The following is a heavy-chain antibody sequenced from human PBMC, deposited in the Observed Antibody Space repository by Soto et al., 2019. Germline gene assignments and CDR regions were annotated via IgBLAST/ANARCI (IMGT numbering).Heavy chain of an antibody. Sequence: ASETLSLTCTVSGGSISSSSYYWGWIRQPPGKGLEWIGSIYHSGSTNYNPSLKSRVTISVDKSKNQFSLKLSSVTAADTAVYYCARSGKIAAAGYYYYYGMDVWGQGTTVTVSS. CDR3: ARSGKIAAAGYYYYYGMDV. V-gene: IGHV4-39*07. D-gene: IGHD6-13*01. J-gene: IGHJ6*02. CDR2: IYHSGST. CDR1: GGSISSSSYY.